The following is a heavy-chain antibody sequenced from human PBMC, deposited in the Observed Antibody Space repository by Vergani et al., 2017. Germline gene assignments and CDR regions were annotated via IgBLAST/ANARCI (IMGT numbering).Heavy chain of an antibody. CDR2: INHSGST. CDR1: GGSFSGYY. Sequence: QVQLQQWGAGLLKPSETLSLTCAVYGGSFSGYYWSWIRQPPGKGLEWIGEINHSGSTNYNPSLKSRVTISVDTSKNQFSLKLSSVTAADTAVYYCARVRVSWTSSSGYQSGDAFDIWGQGTMVTVSS. D-gene: IGHD3-22*01. CDR3: ARVRVSWTSSSGYQSGDAFDI. J-gene: IGHJ3*02. V-gene: IGHV4-34*01.